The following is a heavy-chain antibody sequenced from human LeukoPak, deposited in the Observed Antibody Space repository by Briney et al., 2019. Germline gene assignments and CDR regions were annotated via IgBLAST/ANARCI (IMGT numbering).Heavy chain of an antibody. D-gene: IGHD4-23*01. CDR1: GGSISSGGYY. J-gene: IGHJ6*02. CDR2: IYYSGST. CDR3: ARHEPGYGGYGMDV. V-gene: IGHV4-31*03. Sequence: SETLSLTCTVSGGSISSGGYYWSWIRQHPGKGLEWIGYIYYSGSTYYNPSLKSRVTISVDTSKNQFSLKLSSVTAADTAVYYCARHEPGYGGYGMDVWGQGTTVTVSS.